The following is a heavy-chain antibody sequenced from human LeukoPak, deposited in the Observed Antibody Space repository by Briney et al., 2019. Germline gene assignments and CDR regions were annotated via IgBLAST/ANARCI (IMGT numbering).Heavy chain of an antibody. Sequence: ASVKVSCKVSVYTLTELSMHWVRQAPGKGLEWMGGFDPEDGETIYAQKFQGRVTMTEDTSTDTAYMELSSLRSEDTAVYYCATDGYRYSSSWYVGGWFDPWGQGTLVTVSS. J-gene: IGHJ5*02. CDR3: ATDGYRYSSSWYVGGWFDP. V-gene: IGHV1-24*01. CDR1: VYTLTELS. D-gene: IGHD6-13*01. CDR2: FDPEDGET.